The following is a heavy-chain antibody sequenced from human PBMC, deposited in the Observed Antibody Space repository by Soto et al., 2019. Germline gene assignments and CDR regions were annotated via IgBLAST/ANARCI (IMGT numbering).Heavy chain of an antibody. CDR2: IDGSSDYT. J-gene: IGHJ4*02. V-gene: IGHV3-11*06. CDR1: GFLSTDYY. CDR3: ARDLRFSSTNYFDF. D-gene: IGHD2-8*01. Sequence: PGGSLRLSCTASGFLSTDYYMSWIRQPPGKGLEWLAYIDGSSDYTNSADSVKGRFTISRDNAKNSVFLQMNNLRADDTAVYYCARDLRFSSTNYFDFWGRGTLVTVSS.